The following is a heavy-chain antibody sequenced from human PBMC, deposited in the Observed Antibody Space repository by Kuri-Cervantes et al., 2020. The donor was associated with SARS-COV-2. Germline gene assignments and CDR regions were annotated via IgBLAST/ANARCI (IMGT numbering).Heavy chain of an antibody. D-gene: IGHD1-14*01. V-gene: IGHV4-34*01. Sequence: GSLRLSCAVHGGSFSGYYWSWIRQPPGKGLEWIGEINHSGSTNYNPSLKSRVTISVDTSKNQFSLKLSSVTAADTAVYYCARDRGRGSPRKYFDYWGQGTLVTVSS. CDR1: GGSFSGYY. CDR2: INHSGST. J-gene: IGHJ4*02. CDR3: ARDRGRGSPRKYFDY.